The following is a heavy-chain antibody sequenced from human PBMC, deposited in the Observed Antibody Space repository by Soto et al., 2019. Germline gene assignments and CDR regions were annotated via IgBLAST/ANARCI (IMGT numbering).Heavy chain of an antibody. CDR2: ISGSGGST. Sequence: GGSLRLSCAASGFTFSSYAMSWVRQAPGKGLEWVSAISGSGGSTYYADSVKGRFTISRDNSKNTLYLQMNGLRAEDTAVYYCAKLWFGELLRYYYYMDVWAKGPRSPSP. CDR3: AKLWFGELLRYYYYMDV. V-gene: IGHV3-23*01. CDR1: GFTFSSYA. J-gene: IGHJ6*03. D-gene: IGHD3-10*01.